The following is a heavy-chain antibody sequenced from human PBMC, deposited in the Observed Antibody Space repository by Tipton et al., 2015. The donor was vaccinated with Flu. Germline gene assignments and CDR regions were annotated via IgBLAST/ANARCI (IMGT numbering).Heavy chain of an antibody. CDR3: TRDLIAKDAFDI. D-gene: IGHD3-22*01. CDR1: GFTLSGYW. J-gene: IGHJ3*02. CDR2: INRDGSNT. Sequence: SLRLSCAASGFTLSGYWIHWVRQVPGKGLVWVSRINRDGSNTRYADSVKGRFSISRDNAKNTVYLQMNSLRAEDTAVYCCTRDLIAKDAFDIWGQGTMVTVSS. V-gene: IGHV3-74*01.